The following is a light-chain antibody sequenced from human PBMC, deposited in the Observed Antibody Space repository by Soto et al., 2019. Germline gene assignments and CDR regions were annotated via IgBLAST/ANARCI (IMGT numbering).Light chain of an antibody. V-gene: IGKV3-11*01. CDR1: RSVSSY. CDR3: QQRSNWPPSIT. CDR2: DAS. J-gene: IGKJ5*01. Sequence: EIVLTQSPATLSLSPGERATLSRGASRSVSSYLAWYQQKPGQAPRLLIYDASNRATGIPARFSGSGSGTDFTLTISSLEPEDFAVYYCQQRSNWPPSITFGQGTRLEIK.